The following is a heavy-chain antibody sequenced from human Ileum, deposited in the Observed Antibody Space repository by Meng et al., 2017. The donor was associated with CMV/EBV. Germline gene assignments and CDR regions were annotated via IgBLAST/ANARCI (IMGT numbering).Heavy chain of an antibody. Sequence: ASVKVSCKTSGYSFTAYHIHWVRQAPGQGLEWMGWINPNGGATKYTQKFQGRVTITADKSTSTAYMELSSLRSEDTAVYYCAREVGYCSSTSCSYYYYGMDVWGQGTTVTVSS. CDR2: INPNGGAT. CDR3: AREVGYCSSTSCSYYYYGMDV. V-gene: IGHV1-2*02. CDR1: GYSFTAYH. D-gene: IGHD2-2*03. J-gene: IGHJ6*02.